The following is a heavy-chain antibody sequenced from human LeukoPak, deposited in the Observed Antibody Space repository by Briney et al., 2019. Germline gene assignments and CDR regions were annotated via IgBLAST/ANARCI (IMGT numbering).Heavy chain of an antibody. J-gene: IGHJ4*02. CDR1: GFTFRNYL. V-gene: IGHV3-23*01. CDR2: INGGGDST. CDR3: ARDSAGSASDY. D-gene: IGHD6-13*01. Sequence: PGGSLRLSCAASGFTFRNYLMNWVRQAPGKGLEWVSAINGGGDSTYYADSVKGRFTISRDNSKNTLYLQMNSLRAEDTAVYYCARDSAGSASDYWGQGTLVTVSS.